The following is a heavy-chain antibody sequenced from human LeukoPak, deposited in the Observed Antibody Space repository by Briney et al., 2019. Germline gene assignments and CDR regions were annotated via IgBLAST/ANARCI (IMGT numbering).Heavy chain of an antibody. CDR3: AKGVSPITMIVVVIDYYYGMDV. J-gene: IGHJ6*02. CDR1: GFTFSSYA. CDR2: ISGSGGRT. Sequence: GGSLRLSCAASGFTFSSYAMSWVRQAPGKGLEWVSAISGSGGRTYYADSVKGRFTITRDNSKNTLYLQMNSLRAEDTAVYYCAKGVSPITMIVVVIDYYYGMDVWGQGTTVTVSS. V-gene: IGHV3-23*01. D-gene: IGHD3-22*01.